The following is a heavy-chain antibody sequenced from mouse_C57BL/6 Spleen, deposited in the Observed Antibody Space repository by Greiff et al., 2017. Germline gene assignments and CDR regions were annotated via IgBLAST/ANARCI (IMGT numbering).Heavy chain of an antibody. CDR2: ISDGGSYT. V-gene: IGHV5-4*01. CDR1: GFTFRSYA. Sequence: EVKVVESGGGLVQPGGSLKLSCAASGFTFRSYAMSWVRQTPEKRLGWVATISDGGSYTYYPDNVKGRFTISRDNAKNNMYLQMSQLKSEDTAMYYCSRELGERDPVYFYYWGQGTTLTVSS. J-gene: IGHJ2*01. CDR3: SRELGERDPVYFYY. D-gene: IGHD4-1*01.